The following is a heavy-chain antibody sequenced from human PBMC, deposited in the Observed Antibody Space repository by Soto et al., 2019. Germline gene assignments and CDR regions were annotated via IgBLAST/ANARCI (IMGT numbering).Heavy chain of an antibody. D-gene: IGHD2-15*01. CDR2: IYYSGST. J-gene: IGHJ6*02. CDR1: GGSISSGGYY. CDR3: ARDRGVTEAATVNYYGMDV. V-gene: IGHV4-31*02. Sequence: PSETLSLTCTVSGGSISSGGYYWSWIRQHPGKGLEWIGYIYYSGSTYYNPSLKSRVTISVDTSKNQFSLKLSSVTAAATAVYYCARDRGVTEAATVNYYGMDVWGQGTTVTVSS.